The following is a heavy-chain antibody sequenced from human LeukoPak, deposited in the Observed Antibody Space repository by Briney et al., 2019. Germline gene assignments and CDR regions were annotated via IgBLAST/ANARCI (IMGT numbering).Heavy chain of an antibody. V-gene: IGHV3-48*03. CDR2: ISSSGSTI. Sequence: SGGSLRLSCAASGFTFSSYEMNWVRQAPGKGLEWVSYISSSGSTIYYADSVKGRFTISRDNAKNSLYLQMNSLRAEDTAVYYCARVRANCRSTSCYRAAFGYWGQGTLVTVSS. D-gene: IGHD2-2*02. CDR1: GFTFSSYE. CDR3: ARVRANCRSTSCYRAAFGY. J-gene: IGHJ4*02.